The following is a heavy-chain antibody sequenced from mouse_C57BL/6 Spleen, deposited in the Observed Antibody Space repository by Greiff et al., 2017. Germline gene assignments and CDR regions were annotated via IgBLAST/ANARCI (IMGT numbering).Heavy chain of an antibody. CDR3: ARDIHDY. CDR1: GYAFSSSW. V-gene: IGHV1-82*01. CDR2: IYPGDGDT. Sequence: LEESGPELVKPGASVKISCKASGYAFSSSWMNWVKQRPGKGLEWIGRIYPGDGDTNYKGKFKGKATLTADKSSSTAYMQLSSLTSEDSAVYFCARDIHDYWGQGTTLTVSS. J-gene: IGHJ2*01.